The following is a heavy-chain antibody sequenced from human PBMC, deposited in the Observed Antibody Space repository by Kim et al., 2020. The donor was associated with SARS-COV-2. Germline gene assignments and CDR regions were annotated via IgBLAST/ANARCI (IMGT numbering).Heavy chain of an antibody. V-gene: IGHV3-21*01. CDR3: ARDYSSSSGLNY. Sequence: YYADSVKGRFTTSRDNAKNSLYLQRNSLRAEDTAVYYCARDYSSSSGLNYWGQGTLVTVSS. D-gene: IGHD6-6*01. J-gene: IGHJ4*02.